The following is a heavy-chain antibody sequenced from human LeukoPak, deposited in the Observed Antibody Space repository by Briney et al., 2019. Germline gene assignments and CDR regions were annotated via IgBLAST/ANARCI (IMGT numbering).Heavy chain of an antibody. Sequence: PSETLSLTCTVSGDSISSSRFYCAWIRQPPGEGLEWIASIYYGGKTYYKPSVKSRVTISVDTSKNQFSLKLNSVTAADTAVYYCATDPTYDSSGHPLDYWGQGILVTVSS. CDR2: IYYGGKT. CDR1: GDSISSSRFY. J-gene: IGHJ4*02. D-gene: IGHD3-22*01. V-gene: IGHV4-39*01. CDR3: ATDPTYDSSGHPLDY.